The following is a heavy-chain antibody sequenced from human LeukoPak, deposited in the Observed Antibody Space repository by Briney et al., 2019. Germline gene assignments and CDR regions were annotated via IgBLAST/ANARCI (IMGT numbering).Heavy chain of an antibody. CDR2: ISGSGGST. D-gene: IGHD5-18*01. J-gene: IGHJ4*02. V-gene: IGHV3-23*01. CDR3: ASGDTAMDTFDY. Sequence: PGGSLRLSCAVSGFTFSSYAMSWVRQAPGKGLEWVSAISGSGGSTYYADSVKGRFTISRDNSKNTLYLQMNSLRAEDTAVYYCASGDTAMDTFDYWGQGTLVTVSS. CDR1: GFTFSSYA.